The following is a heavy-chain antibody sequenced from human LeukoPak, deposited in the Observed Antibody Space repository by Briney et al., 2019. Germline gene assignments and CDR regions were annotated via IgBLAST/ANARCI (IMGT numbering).Heavy chain of an antibody. V-gene: IGHV3-21*01. CDR1: GFTFSSYT. CDR3: ARVGPSYGYVDF. D-gene: IGHD5-18*01. Sequence: GGSLRLSCAASGFTFSSYTMNWVRQAPGKGLEWVSSISSSGGDIYYADSLRGRFTISRDNAKNSLYLQMNSLRAEDTAVYYCARVGPSYGYVDFWGQGTLVTVSS. CDR2: ISSSGGDI. J-gene: IGHJ4*02.